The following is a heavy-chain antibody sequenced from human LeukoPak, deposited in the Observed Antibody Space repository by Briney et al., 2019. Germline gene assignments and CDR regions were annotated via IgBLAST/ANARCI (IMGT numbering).Heavy chain of an antibody. CDR2: INPNSGGT. D-gene: IGHD3-3*01. Sequence: ASVKVSCKASGYTFTGYYMHWVRQAPGQGLEWMGWINPNSGGTNYAQKFQGRVTMTRDTSISTAYMELSRLRSEDTAVYYCARTRFLEWSDFDYWGQGTLVTVSS. CDR3: ARTRFLEWSDFDY. V-gene: IGHV1-2*02. J-gene: IGHJ4*02. CDR1: GYTFTGYY.